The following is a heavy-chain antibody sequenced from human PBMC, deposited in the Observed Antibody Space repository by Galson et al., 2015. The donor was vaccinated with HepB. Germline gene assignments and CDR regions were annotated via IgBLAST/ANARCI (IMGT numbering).Heavy chain of an antibody. CDR1: RGTLSKSA. CDR2: IVPMFGIT. CDR3: ANKAGGQCLGSSCYSGDY. Sequence: SVKVSCKASRGTLSKSAISWVRQAPGQGLEWVGGIVPMFGITNYAQKLRDRVTITADESTNTAYMELGGLTYEDTAVYYCANKAGGQCLGSSCYSGDYWGQGTLVTVSS. J-gene: IGHJ4*02. V-gene: IGHV1-69*13. D-gene: IGHD2-15*01.